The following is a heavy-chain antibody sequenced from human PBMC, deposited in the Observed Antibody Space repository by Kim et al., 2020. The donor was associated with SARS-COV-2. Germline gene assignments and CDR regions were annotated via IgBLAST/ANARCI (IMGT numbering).Heavy chain of an antibody. V-gene: IGHV3-7*05. CDR1: GFTFSSYW. Sequence: GGSLRLSCAASGFTFSSYWMSWVRQAPGKGLEWVANIKQDGSEKYYVDSVKGRFTISRDNAKNSLYLQMNSLRAEDTAVYYCARDGYDILTGYYAFDIWGQGTMVTVSS. CDR2: IKQDGSEK. CDR3: ARDGYDILTGYYAFDI. J-gene: IGHJ3*02. D-gene: IGHD3-9*01.